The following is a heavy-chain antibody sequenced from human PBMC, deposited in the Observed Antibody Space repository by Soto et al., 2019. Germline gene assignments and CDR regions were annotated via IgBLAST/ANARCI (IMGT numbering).Heavy chain of an antibody. CDR1: GYPFTVYY. CDR3: ARDLAKGGGSAGFDY. D-gene: IGHD1-26*01. J-gene: IGHJ4*02. CDR2: INPKSGGT. Sequence: GSVKVCFKASGYPFTVYYMHLVRQAPGQGLEWMGWINPKSGGTMYPQKFQGRVTMTWDTSISTAYMALTRLRSDDTAVYYCARDLAKGGGSAGFDYWGQGTMVTVSS. V-gene: IGHV1-2*02.